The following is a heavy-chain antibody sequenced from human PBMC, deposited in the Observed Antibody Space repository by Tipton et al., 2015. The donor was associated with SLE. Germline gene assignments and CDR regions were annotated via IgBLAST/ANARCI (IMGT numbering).Heavy chain of an antibody. D-gene: IGHD5-12*01. J-gene: IGHJ4*02. Sequence: TLSLTCAVYGGSFSGHYWSWIRQHPGKGLEWIGYIYYSGSTYYNPSLKSRVTISVDTSKNQFSLKLSSVTAADTAVYYCATVIGGYSGYDNDYWGQGTLVTVSS. CDR2: IYYSGST. CDR3: ATVIGGYSGYDNDY. V-gene: IGHV4-31*11. CDR1: GGSFSGHY.